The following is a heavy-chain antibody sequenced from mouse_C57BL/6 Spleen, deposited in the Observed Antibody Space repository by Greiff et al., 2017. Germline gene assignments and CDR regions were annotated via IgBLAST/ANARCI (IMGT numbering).Heavy chain of an antibody. CDR3: ARHKTTVVALYAMDY. J-gene: IGHJ4*01. CDR1: GFTFSSYG. D-gene: IGHD1-1*01. V-gene: IGHV5-6*01. Sequence: EVQGVESGGDLVKPGGSLKLSCAASGFTFSSYGMSWVRQTPDKRLEWVATISSGGSYTYYPDSVKGRFTISRDNAKNTLYLQMSSLKSEDTAMYYCARHKTTVVALYAMDYWGQGTSGTVSS. CDR2: ISSGGSYT.